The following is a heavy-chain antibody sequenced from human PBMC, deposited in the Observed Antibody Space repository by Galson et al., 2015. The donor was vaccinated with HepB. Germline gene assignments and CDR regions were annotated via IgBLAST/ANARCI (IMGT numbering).Heavy chain of an antibody. CDR1: GFTFISYG. V-gene: IGHV3-30*03. CDR2: ISFDGRNT. D-gene: IGHD6-19*01. J-gene: IGHJ4*02. CDR3: ATSLGQWLVLGCPEY. Sequence: SLRLSCAASGFTFISYGMHWVRQAPGKGLEWLALISFDGRNTYYADAVKGRFTISRDKSRNTLHLQMSSLTADDTAVYYCATSLGQWLVLGCPEYWGQGVLVTVSS.